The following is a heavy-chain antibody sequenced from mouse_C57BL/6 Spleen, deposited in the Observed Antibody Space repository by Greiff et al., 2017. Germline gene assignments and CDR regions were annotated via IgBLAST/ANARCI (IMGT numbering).Heavy chain of an antibody. J-gene: IGHJ2*01. D-gene: IGHD1-1*01. CDR2: IDPSDSET. V-gene: IGHV1-52*01. Sequence: QVQLQQSGAELVRPGSSVKLSCKASGYTFTSYWMHWVKQRPIQGLEWIGNIDPSDSETNYNQKFKDKATLTVDKSSSTAYMQISSQTSEDSAVYYCSRYYYGSSYVDYWGQGTTLTGSS. CDR3: SRYYYGSSYVDY. CDR1: GYTFTSYW.